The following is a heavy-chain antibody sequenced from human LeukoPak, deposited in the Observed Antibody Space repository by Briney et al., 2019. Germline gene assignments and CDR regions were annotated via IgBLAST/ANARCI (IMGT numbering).Heavy chain of an antibody. V-gene: IGHV4-39*01. CDR3: ARHAAVGFCSSANCPTFDS. CDR1: GSSISSNTCF. J-gene: IGHJ4*02. D-gene: IGHD2-2*01. CDR2: IYYTGST. Sequence: PSEALSLTSTVSGSSISSNTCFWGCIRQSPGTGLEWIGSIYYTGSTYYSPSLKTRATISIATSKNQFSLKLTSVTASDTAVFYCARHAAVGFCSSANCPTFDSWGQGALLTVSS.